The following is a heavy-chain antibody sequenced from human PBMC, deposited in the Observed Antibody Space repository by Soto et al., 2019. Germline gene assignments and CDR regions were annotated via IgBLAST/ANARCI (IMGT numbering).Heavy chain of an antibody. J-gene: IGHJ4*02. Sequence: QVQLVESGGGVVQPGRSLRLSCAASGFTFSSYGMHWVRQAPGKGLEWAAVIWYDGSNKHYADPVKGRFTISRDNSKNTLSLEMNSLRAEDTAIYYCARDIDWYSNSSGFDNWGQGTLVTVSS. CDR2: IWYDGSNK. CDR3: ARDIDWYSNSSGFDN. V-gene: IGHV3-33*01. CDR1: GFTFSSYG. D-gene: IGHD1-26*01.